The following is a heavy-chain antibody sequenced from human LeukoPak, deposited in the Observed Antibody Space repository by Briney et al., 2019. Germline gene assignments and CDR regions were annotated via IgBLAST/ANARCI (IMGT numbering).Heavy chain of an antibody. CDR2: ISGSGGST. Sequence: QPGGSLRLFCAASGFTFSSYAMSWVRQAPGKGLEWVSAISGSGGSTYYADSVKGRFTISRDNSKNTLYLQMNSLRAEDTAVYYCAKTGLIAAAGTWWFDPWGQGTLVTVSS. J-gene: IGHJ5*02. CDR3: AKTGLIAAAGTWWFDP. V-gene: IGHV3-23*01. D-gene: IGHD6-13*01. CDR1: GFTFSSYA.